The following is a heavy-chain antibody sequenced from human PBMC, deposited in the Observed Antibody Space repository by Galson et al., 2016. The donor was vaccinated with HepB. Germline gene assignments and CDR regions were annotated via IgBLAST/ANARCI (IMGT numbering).Heavy chain of an antibody. D-gene: IGHD4-17*01. J-gene: IGHJ5*02. V-gene: IGHV3-23*01. CDR3: AKRPLYGDYVAH. CDR2: ITGSGGTK. CDR1: GFTFSSHA. Sequence: SLRLSCATSGFTFSSHAMSWVRQAPGKGLEWVSAITGSGGTKYYADSAKGRFTISRDNSKNTLSLQMNNLRAEDTAIYYCAKRPLYGDYVAHWGQGTLVAVSS.